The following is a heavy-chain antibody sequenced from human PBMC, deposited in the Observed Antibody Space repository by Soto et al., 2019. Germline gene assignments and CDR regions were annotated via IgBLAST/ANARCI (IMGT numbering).Heavy chain of an antibody. CDR1: GGSISSGDYY. CDR3: ARAGLGDGSDY. CDR2: IYYSGST. Sequence: PSETLSLTCTVSGGSISSGDYYWSWIRQPPGKGLEWIGYIYYSGSTKYNPSLKSRVTISVDTSKNQFSLKLSSVTAADTAVYYCARAGLGDGSDYWGQGTLVTVSS. V-gene: IGHV4-61*08. J-gene: IGHJ4*02. D-gene: IGHD1-26*01.